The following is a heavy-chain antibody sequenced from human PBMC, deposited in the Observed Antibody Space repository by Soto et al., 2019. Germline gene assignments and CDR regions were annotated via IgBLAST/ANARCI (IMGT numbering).Heavy chain of an antibody. CDR3: VRDMQLLRLDS. J-gene: IGHJ4*02. V-gene: IGHV3-74*03. CDR2: INTDGSVA. D-gene: IGHD2-2*01. CDR1: GLTFRSYW. Sequence: GGSLRLSCAASGLTFRSYWMHWVRQAPGKGLVWVSRINTDGSVAMYVDSVKGRFTISRDNAKNTLYLHMSSLRAEDTAVYYCVRDMQLLRLDSWGQGTLVTVAS.